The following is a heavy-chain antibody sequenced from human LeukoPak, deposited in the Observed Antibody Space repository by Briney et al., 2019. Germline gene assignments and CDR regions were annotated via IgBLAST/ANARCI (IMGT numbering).Heavy chain of an antibody. CDR2: ISSSGSTI. J-gene: IGHJ5*02. CDR1: GFTFSDYY. Sequence: GGSLRLSCAASGFTFSDYYMSWIRQAPGKGLEWVSYISSSGSTIYYADSVKGRFTISRDNAKNSLYLQMNSLRAEDTAVYYCARVNAPYGSGSYYSSDNWFDPWGQGTLVTVSS. V-gene: IGHV3-11*01. CDR3: ARVNAPYGSGSYYSSDNWFDP. D-gene: IGHD3-10*01.